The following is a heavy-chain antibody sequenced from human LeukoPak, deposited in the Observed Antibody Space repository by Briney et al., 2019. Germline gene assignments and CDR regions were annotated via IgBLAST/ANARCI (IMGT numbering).Heavy chain of an antibody. J-gene: IGHJ6*02. Sequence: ASVKVSCKASTYTFTNYGISWVRQAPGQGLEWMGWITSYNAYTNYAQKFQGRVTMTTDTSTRTAYMELMSLRSDDTAIYYCASTPRFYDMDVWGQGTTVTVSS. CDR1: TYTFTNYG. CDR2: ITSYNAYT. V-gene: IGHV1-18*01. CDR3: ASTPRFYDMDV.